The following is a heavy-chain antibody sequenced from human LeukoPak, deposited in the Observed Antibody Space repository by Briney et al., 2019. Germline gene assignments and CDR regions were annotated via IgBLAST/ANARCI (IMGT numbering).Heavy chain of an antibody. CDR2: ISGSGSGRST. CDR3: ARGSCSGGSCFYYYYYMDV. Sequence: GGSLRLSCAASGFTFDEYAMHWVRQAPGKGLEWVSGISGSGSGRSTYYADSVKGRFTIARDNSKNPLYLQMNSLRAEDTAVYYCARGSCSGGSCFYYYYYMDVWGKGTTVTVSS. D-gene: IGHD2-15*01. V-gene: IGHV3-23*01. J-gene: IGHJ6*03. CDR1: GFTFDEYA.